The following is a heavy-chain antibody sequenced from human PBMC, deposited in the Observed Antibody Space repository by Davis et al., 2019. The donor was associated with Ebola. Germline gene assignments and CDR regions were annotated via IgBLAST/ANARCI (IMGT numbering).Heavy chain of an antibody. CDR3: AKRPAAGDS. D-gene: IGHD6-13*01. CDR1: GFSFGTYA. V-gene: IGHV3-23*01. CDR2: ISGNGFST. Sequence: PGGSLRLSCIASGFSFGTYAMSWVRQAPGKGLEWVSSISGNGFSTFYADSVKGRLTISRDNSKNTLYLQMNSLRAEDTALYYCAKRPAAGDSWGQGTLVTVSS. J-gene: IGHJ4*02.